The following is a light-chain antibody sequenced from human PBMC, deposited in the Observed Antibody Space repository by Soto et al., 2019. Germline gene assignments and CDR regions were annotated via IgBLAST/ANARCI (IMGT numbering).Light chain of an antibody. Sequence: DIQMTQSPSSLSASVGDRVTITCRASQSIGRYLSWYQQTPGRAPKFLISAASSLQSGVPSRFSGSGSGTDFTLTISSLQPEDFPTYYCQQSYYTPLTFGGGTKVDIK. CDR3: QQSYYTPLT. V-gene: IGKV1-39*01. CDR1: QSIGRY. CDR2: AAS. J-gene: IGKJ4*01.